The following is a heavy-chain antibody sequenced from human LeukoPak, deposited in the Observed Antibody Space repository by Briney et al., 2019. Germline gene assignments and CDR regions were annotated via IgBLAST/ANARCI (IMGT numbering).Heavy chain of an antibody. CDR2: IYTSGST. Sequence: SETLSLTCTVSGGSISSYYWSWIRQPTGKGLEWIGRIYTSGSTNYNPSLKSRVTMSVDTSKNQFSLKLSSVTAADTAVYYCARDVVGAIVVVPAVYDAFDIWGQGTMVTVSS. V-gene: IGHV4-4*07. CDR1: GGSISSYY. D-gene: IGHD2-2*01. CDR3: ARDVVGAIVVVPAVYDAFDI. J-gene: IGHJ3*02.